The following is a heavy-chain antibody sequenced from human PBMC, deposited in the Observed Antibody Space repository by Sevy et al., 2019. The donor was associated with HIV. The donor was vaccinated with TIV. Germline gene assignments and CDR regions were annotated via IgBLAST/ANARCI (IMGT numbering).Heavy chain of an antibody. CDR2: IKEDGSEE. Sequence: GGSLRRSCAASGFTFSRYWMSWVRQAPGKGLEVVAYIKEDGSEENYVDSVRGRITIYRDNAKNSLYLQMNSLRAEDTAVYYCARSSNGALDYWGQGTLVTVSS. D-gene: IGHD2-2*01. CDR3: ARSSNGALDY. J-gene: IGHJ4*02. V-gene: IGHV3-7*01. CDR1: GFTFSRYW.